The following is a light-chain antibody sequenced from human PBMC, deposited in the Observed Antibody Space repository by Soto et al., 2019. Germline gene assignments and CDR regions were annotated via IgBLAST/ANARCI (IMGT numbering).Light chain of an antibody. CDR1: QYMTRTY. CDR2: AAS. CDR3: HQYDKAPQT. J-gene: IGKJ2*01. Sequence: EIVLMQSPGTLSLSPGERATLSCRASQYMTRTYIAWYQQKPGQAPRLLIYAASNRATGIPDKFSGSGSGAEYSLTISRLEPEDSAVYYCHQYDKAPQTFGQGT. V-gene: IGKV3-20*01.